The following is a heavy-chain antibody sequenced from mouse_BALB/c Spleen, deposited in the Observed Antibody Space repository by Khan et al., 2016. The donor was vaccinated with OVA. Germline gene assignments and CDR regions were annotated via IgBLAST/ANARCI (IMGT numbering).Heavy chain of an antibody. J-gene: IGHJ3*01. CDR1: GFTFSPYS. D-gene: IGHD4-1*01. V-gene: IGHV5-6*01. CDR3: ATHLTGSIDY. CDR2: ISSDGDYT. Sequence: EVELVESGGDLVKSGGSLKLSCAASGFTFSPYSMSWVRQTPDKRLEWVATISSDGDYTYYPDSVKGRFNISRDNAKNTLYLQMSSLMSNNTAMYYCATHLTGSIDYWGQGTMVTVSA.